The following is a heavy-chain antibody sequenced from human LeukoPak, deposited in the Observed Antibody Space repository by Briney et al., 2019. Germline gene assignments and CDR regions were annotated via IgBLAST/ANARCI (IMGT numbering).Heavy chain of an antibody. Sequence: GGSLRLSCAVSGFTFDDYAMHWVRQAPGKGLEWASSISWNSGRIGYADSVMGRFTISRDNAKNSLYLQMNSLRPEDTALYFCAKEGTLYYFDYWGQGTLVTVSS. CDR3: AKEGTLYYFDY. CDR2: ISWNSGRI. V-gene: IGHV3-9*01. J-gene: IGHJ4*02. CDR1: GFTFDDYA.